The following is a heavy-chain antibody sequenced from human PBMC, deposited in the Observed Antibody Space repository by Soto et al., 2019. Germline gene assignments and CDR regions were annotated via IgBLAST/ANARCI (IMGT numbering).Heavy chain of an antibody. J-gene: IGHJ5*02. CDR1: GGTFSSYT. Sequence: SVKVSCKASGGTFSSYTISWVRQAPGQGLEWMGRIIPILGIANYAQKFQGRVTITADKSTSTAYMELSSLRSEDTAVYYCARGKSGPNCSSTSCPNWFDPWGQGTLVTVSS. V-gene: IGHV1-69*02. CDR3: ARGKSGPNCSSTSCPNWFDP. CDR2: IIPILGIA. D-gene: IGHD2-2*01.